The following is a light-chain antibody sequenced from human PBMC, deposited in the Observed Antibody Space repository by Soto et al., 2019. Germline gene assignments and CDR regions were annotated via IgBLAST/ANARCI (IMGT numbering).Light chain of an antibody. V-gene: IGKV1-5*03. CDR3: QQYNSYPWT. CDR1: QSISSR. Sequence: DIQMTQSPSTLSASVGDRVTITCRVSQSISSRLAWYQQKPGKAPKLLIYKASSLKSGVPSRFSGSGSGREFTLTISSLQPDDFATYYCQQYNSYPWTFGQGTKVEIK. CDR2: KAS. J-gene: IGKJ1*01.